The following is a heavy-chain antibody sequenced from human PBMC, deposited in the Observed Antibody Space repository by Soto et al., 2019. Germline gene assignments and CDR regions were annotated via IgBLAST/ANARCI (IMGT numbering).Heavy chain of an antibody. CDR3: ARSPVRNFGISIQVSKLFDP. J-gene: IGHJ5*02. CDR1: GDTFTSYY. V-gene: IGHV1-46*01. CDR2: VNPHGGST. Sequence: SSVKVSCKAPGDTFTSYYLNCVRQAPGQGLEWIGVVNPHGGSTKYAQKFQGRITMNRDTSRSTVYMELSSLRSEETAIYYCARSPVRNFGISIQVSKLFDPWGDGNLVSVCS. D-gene: IGHD3-3*01.